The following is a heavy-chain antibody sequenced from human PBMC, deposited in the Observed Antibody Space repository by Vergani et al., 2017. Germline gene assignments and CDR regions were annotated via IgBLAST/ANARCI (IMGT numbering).Heavy chain of an antibody. CDR1: GFTFSSYW. J-gene: IGHJ6*03. CDR2: IKQDGSEK. V-gene: IGHV3-7*01. Sequence: EVQLVESGGGLVQPGGSLRLSCAASGFTFSSYWMSWVRQAPGKGLEWVANIKQDGSEKYYVDSVKGRFTISRDNAKNSLYLQMNSLRAEDTAVYYCARVGFRGVIPSVYYYYYYMDVWGKGTTVTVSS. CDR3: ARVGFRGVIPSVYYYYYYMDV. D-gene: IGHD3-10*01.